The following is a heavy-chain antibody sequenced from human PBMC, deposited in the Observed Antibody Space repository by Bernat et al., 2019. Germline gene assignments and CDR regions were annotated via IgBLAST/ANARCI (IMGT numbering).Heavy chain of an antibody. CDR2: IYYSGST. D-gene: IGHD4-17*01. CDR3: ARGDYGDYAEFWY. Sequence: QLQLQESGPGLAKPSETLSLTCTVSGGSISSSAYYWSWIRQHPGKGLEWIGYIYYSGSTYYNPSLKSRVTISVDTSKNQFSLKLSSVTAADTAVYYCARGDYGDYAEFWYWGQGTLVTVSS. J-gene: IGHJ4*02. CDR1: GGSISSSAYY. V-gene: IGHV4-31*03.